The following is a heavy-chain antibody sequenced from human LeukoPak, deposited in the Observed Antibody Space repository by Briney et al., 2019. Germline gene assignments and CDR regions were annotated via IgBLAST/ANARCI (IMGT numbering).Heavy chain of an antibody. CDR3: AKDIHPGLDSGASCCFDY. J-gene: IGHJ4*02. Sequence: ASVKVSCKTSGYTFSRHGITWVRQAPGQGFEWMGRVSGYNGNTNYAQGVQGRVTMTTDTSTNTAYMELRSLRSDDTAVYYCAKDIHPGLDSGASCCFDYWGQGTPVTVSS. V-gene: IGHV1-18*01. D-gene: IGHD3-22*01. CDR2: VSGYNGNT. CDR1: GYTFSRHG.